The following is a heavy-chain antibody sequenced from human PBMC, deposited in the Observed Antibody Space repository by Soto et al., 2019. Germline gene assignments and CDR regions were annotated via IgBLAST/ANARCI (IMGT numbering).Heavy chain of an antibody. Sequence: QVQLQESGPGLVKPSETLSLTCTVSGGSISSYYWSWIRQPPGKGLEWIGYIYYSGSTNYNPSLKSRVTISVDTSKNQFSRKLTSVTAADTAVYYCARVGGYSYGYPGYFDLWGRGTLVTVSS. V-gene: IGHV4-59*01. D-gene: IGHD5-18*01. CDR1: GGSISSYY. CDR2: IYYSGST. J-gene: IGHJ2*01. CDR3: ARVGGYSYGYPGYFDL.